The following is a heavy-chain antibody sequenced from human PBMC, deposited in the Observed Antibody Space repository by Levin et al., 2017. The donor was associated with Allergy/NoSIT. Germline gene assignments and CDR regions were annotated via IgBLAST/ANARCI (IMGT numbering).Heavy chain of an antibody. D-gene: IGHD6-6*01. CDR2: INPSGGST. CDR1: GYTFTSYY. Sequence: ASVKVSCKASGYTFTSYYMHWVRQAPGQGLEWMGIINPSGGSTSYAQKFQGRVTMTRDTSTSTVYMELSSLRSEDTAVYYCARASIAARPDDEFDYWGQGTLVTVSS. CDR3: ARASIAARPDDEFDY. V-gene: IGHV1-46*01. J-gene: IGHJ4*02.